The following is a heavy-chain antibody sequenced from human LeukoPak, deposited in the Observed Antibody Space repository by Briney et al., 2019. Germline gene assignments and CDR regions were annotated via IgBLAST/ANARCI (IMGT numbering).Heavy chain of an antibody. V-gene: IGHV3-7*01. CDR3: ARDKAVGATYFDY. D-gene: IGHD1-26*01. Sequence: GGSLRLSCVASGFTFSRYWMSWVRQAPGKGLEWVANIKQDGSDKYYVDSVKGRFTISRDNAKNSLSLKMNSLRAEGTALYYCARDKAVGATYFDYWGQGTLVTVSS. J-gene: IGHJ4*02. CDR1: GFTFSRYW. CDR2: IKQDGSDK.